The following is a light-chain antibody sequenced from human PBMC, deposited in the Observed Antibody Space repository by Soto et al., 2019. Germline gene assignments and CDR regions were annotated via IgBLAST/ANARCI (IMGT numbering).Light chain of an antibody. CDR3: GSYAARNNWV. Sequence: QSALTQPPSASGSPGQSVTISCTGTSSDVGGYNYVSWYQQHPGKAPKLMIYGVSKRPSGVSDRCSGSKSGNTASLTVSGLQAEDEADYCCGSYAARNNWVFGGGTKLTVL. V-gene: IGLV2-8*01. CDR1: SSDVGGYNY. CDR2: GVS. J-gene: IGLJ3*02.